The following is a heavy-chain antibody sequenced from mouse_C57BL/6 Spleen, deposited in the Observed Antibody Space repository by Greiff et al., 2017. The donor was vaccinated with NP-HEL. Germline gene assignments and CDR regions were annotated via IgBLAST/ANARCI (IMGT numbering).Heavy chain of an antibody. CDR2: ISSGSSTI. CDR1: GFTFSDYG. V-gene: IGHV5-17*01. CDR3: ARALYGSSYGYWYFDV. Sequence: EVQLVESGGGLVKPGGSLKLSCAASGFTFSDYGMHWVRQAPEKGLEWVAYISSGSSTIYYADTVKGRFTISRDNAKNTLFLQMTSLRSEDTAMYYCARALYGSSYGYWYFDVWGTGTTVTVSS. J-gene: IGHJ1*03. D-gene: IGHD1-1*01.